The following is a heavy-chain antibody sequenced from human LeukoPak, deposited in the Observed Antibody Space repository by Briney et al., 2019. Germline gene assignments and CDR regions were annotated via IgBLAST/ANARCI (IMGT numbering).Heavy chain of an antibody. CDR1: GASISSSGYY. D-gene: IGHD2-15*01. CDR2: IYYSGST. CDR3: ARQVGYCSGGSCSFYFDY. J-gene: IGHJ4*02. Sequence: SETLSLTCTVSGASISSSGYYWGWIRQPPGKGLLWIGTIYYSGSTYYSPSLKSRVTMSVDTSKNQFSLKLSSVTAADTAVYYCARQVGYCSGGSCSFYFDYWGQGTLVTVSS. V-gene: IGHV4-39*01.